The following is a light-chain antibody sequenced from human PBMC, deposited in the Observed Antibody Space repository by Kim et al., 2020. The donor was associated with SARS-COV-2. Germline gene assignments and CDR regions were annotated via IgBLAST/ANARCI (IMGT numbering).Light chain of an antibody. V-gene: IGKV1-17*01. CDR2: GAS. J-gene: IGKJ5*01. Sequence: ASVGDIVTITCRARQDIRNDLAWYQQNPGRAPKRLIYGASSLQSGVPSRFSGSGSGTEFTLTISSVQPEDFATYFCLQYSTYPSTFGQGTRLEIK. CDR3: LQYSTYPST. CDR1: QDIRND.